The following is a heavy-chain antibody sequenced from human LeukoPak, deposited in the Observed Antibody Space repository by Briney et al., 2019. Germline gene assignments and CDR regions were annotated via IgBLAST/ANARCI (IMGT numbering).Heavy chain of an antibody. D-gene: IGHD2-2*01. CDR2: IYYSGST. CDR3: ARGRYIVVVPAALNWFDP. CDR1: GGSISSGGYC. Sequence: PSQTLSLTCTVSGGSISSGGYCWSWLRQHPGQGLEWIGYIYYSGSTYYNPSPKSRVTISVDTSKNQFSLKLSSVPAADTAVYYCARGRYIVVVPAALNWFDPWGQGTLVTVSS. J-gene: IGHJ5*02. V-gene: IGHV4-31*03.